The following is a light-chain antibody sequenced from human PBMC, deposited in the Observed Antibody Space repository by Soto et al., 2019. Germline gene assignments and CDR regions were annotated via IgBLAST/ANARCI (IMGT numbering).Light chain of an antibody. Sequence: EIVLTQSPDTLSLSPGQIATLSCRASQSVRSDYFAWYQQEPGQAPRLLIYDASIRATGIPARFSGSGSGTDFTLTISSLEPEDFAVYFCQQRSNWPTFGQGTKVDI. V-gene: IGKV3D-20*02. CDR2: DAS. CDR3: QQRSNWPT. J-gene: IGKJ1*01. CDR1: QSVRSDY.